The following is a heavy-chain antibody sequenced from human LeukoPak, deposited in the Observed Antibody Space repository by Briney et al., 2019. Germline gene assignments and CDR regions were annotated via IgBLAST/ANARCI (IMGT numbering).Heavy chain of an antibody. J-gene: IGHJ4*02. V-gene: IGHV3-23*01. CDR2: TSSSDAGT. Sequence: GGSLRLSCAAFGFPLSSYAMSWVRQAPGKGLEWVSATSSSDAGTYHADSVKGRFTISRDNSENTLYLQMNSLRAEDTAVYYCAQFGDKYVFDYWGQGTVVTVSS. CDR3: AQFGDKYVFDY. CDR1: GFPLSSYA. D-gene: IGHD3-10*01.